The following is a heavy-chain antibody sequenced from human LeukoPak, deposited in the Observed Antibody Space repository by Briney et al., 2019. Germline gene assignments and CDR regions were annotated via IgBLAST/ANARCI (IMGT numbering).Heavy chain of an antibody. J-gene: IGHJ4*02. CDR3: ARGGYSYGYDY. Sequence: GGSLRLSCAASAFTLRTYWMHWVRQAPGKGLVWVSHINTDGSSTSYADSVKGRFTISRDNAKNTLYLQMNSLRAEDTAVYYCARGGYSYGYDYWGQGTLVTVSS. D-gene: IGHD5-18*01. V-gene: IGHV3-74*01. CDR2: INTDGSST. CDR1: AFTLRTYW.